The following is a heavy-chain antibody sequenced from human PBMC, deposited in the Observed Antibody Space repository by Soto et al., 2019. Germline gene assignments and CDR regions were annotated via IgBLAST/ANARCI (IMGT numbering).Heavy chain of an antibody. D-gene: IGHD2-2*01. CDR3: ARRRFDCSSTSCYVSPSYSSGWYLSYFDY. Sequence: LGESLKISCKGSGYSFTSYWIGWVRQMPGKGLEWMGIIYPGDSDTRYSPSFQGQVTISADKSISTAYLQWSSLKASDTAMYYCARRRFDCSSTSCYVSPSYSSGWYLSYFDYWGQGTLVTVSS. V-gene: IGHV5-51*01. CDR2: IYPGDSDT. CDR1: GYSFTSYW. J-gene: IGHJ4*02.